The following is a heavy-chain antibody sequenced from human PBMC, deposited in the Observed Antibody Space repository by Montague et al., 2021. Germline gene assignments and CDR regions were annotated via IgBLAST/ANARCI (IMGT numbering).Heavy chain of an antibody. J-gene: IGHJ4*02. CDR3: AKNRAAPGRSSFDY. Sequence: SLRLSCAASGFTFSGYAMSWVRQAPGKGLEWVSVTSATGGGTFYADSVKGQFIISRDNSKNTLFLQMNSLRADDTAVYYCAKNRAAPGRSSFDYWGQGTLVTVSS. V-gene: IGHV3-23*01. CDR1: GFTFSGYA. D-gene: IGHD6-13*01. CDR2: TSATGGGT.